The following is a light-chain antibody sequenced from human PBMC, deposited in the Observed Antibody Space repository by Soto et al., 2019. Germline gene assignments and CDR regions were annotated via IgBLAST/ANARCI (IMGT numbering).Light chain of an antibody. CDR2: EDD. V-gene: IGLV6-57*03. CDR1: SGSIANNY. J-gene: IGLJ2*01. CDR3: QSYDSTNQGV. Sequence: NFMLTQPHSVSESPGKTVTISCTRSSGSIANNYVQWYQQRPGSAPTAVIHEDDQRPSGVPDRFSGSIDRSSNSASLTISGLETEDEADYYCQSYDSTNQGVFGGETKLTVL.